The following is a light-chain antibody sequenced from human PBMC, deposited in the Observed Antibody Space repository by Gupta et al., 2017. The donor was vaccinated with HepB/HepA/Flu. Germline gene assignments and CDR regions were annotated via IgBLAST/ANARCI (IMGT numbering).Light chain of an antibody. J-gene: IGKJ3*01. V-gene: IGKV4-1*01. CDR1: QSVLYSSNNKNY. CDR3: QQYYSPLLFT. Sequence: DIVITQSPASLTVSLGERAPINCKSSQSVLYSSNNKNYLAWYQQKPGQPPRLLIYWASTRESGVPDRFSGSGSGTDFTLTISSLQAEDVAVYYCQQYYSPLLFTFGPGTKVDIK. CDR2: WAS.